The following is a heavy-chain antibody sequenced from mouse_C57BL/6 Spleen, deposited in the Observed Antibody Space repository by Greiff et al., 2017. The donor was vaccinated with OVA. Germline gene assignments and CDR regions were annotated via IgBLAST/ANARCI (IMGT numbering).Heavy chain of an antibody. V-gene: IGHV1-62-2*01. CDR1: GYTFTEYT. Sequence: QVQLKESGAELVKPGASVKLSCKASGYTFTEYTIHWVKQRSGQGLEWIGWFYPGSGSIKYNEKFKDKATLTADKSSSTAYMQLSSLTSEDSAVYYCARLWAIWSAYWGQGTLVTVSA. D-gene: IGHD1-1*02. CDR3: ARLWAIWSAY. J-gene: IGHJ3*01. CDR2: FYPGSGSI.